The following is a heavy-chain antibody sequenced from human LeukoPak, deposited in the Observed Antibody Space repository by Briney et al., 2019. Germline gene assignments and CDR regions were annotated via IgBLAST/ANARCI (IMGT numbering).Heavy chain of an antibody. CDR1: GGSVSSGGYS. Sequence: SETLSLTCAVSGGSVSSGGYSWSWIRQPPGKGLEWIGYIYHGGNTYYNPSLKSRVTISVDRSKNQFSLKLRSVTAADTAVYYCARSDLSSGWYYFDYWGQGTLVTVSS. J-gene: IGHJ4*02. V-gene: IGHV4-30-2*01. D-gene: IGHD6-19*01. CDR3: ARSDLSSGWYYFDY. CDR2: IYHGGNT.